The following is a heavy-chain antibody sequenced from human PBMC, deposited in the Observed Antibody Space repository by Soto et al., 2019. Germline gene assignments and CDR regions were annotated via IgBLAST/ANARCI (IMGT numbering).Heavy chain of an antibody. D-gene: IGHD4-4*01. CDR1: GFDFSTYS. V-gene: IGHV3-48*01. CDR3: ARDGIYSHYASHFFYLDV. CDR2: ISRSSTTM. Sequence: GGSMRLSCAASGFDFSTYSINWVRQAPGKGLEWVSYISRSSTTMYFADSLKGRFTISRDNAKNSVFLQMSSLRAEDTGVYYCARDGIYSHYASHFFYLDVWGKGTTVTVSS. J-gene: IGHJ6*03.